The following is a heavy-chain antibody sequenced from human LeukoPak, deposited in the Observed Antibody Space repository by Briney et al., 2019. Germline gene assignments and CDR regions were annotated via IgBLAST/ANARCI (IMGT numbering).Heavy chain of an antibody. Sequence: QPGRSLRLSCEASGLTFSSYAMHWVGQAPGKGLEWVAVIAYDGSNKYYADSVKGRFTISRDNSKNTLYLQMNSLRAEDTAVYYCASIRIAAGDFDYWGQGPLVTVSS. CDR1: GLTFSSYA. D-gene: IGHD6-25*01. J-gene: IGHJ4*02. CDR3: ASIRIAAGDFDY. V-gene: IGHV3-30*04. CDR2: IAYDGSNK.